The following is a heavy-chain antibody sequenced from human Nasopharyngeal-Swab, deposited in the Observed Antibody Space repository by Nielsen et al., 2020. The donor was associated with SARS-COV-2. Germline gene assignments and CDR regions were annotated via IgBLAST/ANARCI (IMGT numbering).Heavy chain of an antibody. Sequence: GESLKISCVASGYSFRTYGMHWVRQSPDKGLEWVAAIWYDGSNKYYADSVKGRFTISKDDAKNSLYLQMSSLRAEDTAVYYCARGSGYYGAFDIWGQGTMVTVSS. CDR1: GYSFRTYG. J-gene: IGHJ3*02. CDR3: ARGSGYYGAFDI. V-gene: IGHV3-33*08. D-gene: IGHD3-22*01. CDR2: IWYDGSNK.